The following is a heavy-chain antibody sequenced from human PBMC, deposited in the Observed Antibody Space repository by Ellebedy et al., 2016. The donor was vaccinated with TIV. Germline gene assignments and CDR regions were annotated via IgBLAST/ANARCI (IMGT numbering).Heavy chain of an antibody. D-gene: IGHD5-12*01. J-gene: IGHJ4*02. CDR2: VSSRSTYT. CDR3: ASAARGSGAYESF. Sequence: PGGSLRLSCAASGFTFSEYYMSWIRQAPGRGLEWVSYVSSRSTYTNYADSVEGRFTISRDDAKNSLYLQMNSLRADDTALYYCASAARGSGAYESFWGQGTLVTVSS. CDR1: GFTFSEYY. V-gene: IGHV3-11*06.